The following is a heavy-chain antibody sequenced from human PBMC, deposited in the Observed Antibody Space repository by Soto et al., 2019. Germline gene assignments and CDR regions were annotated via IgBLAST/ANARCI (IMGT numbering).Heavy chain of an antibody. CDR1: GFTFSTYN. J-gene: IGHJ4*02. Sequence: EVQLVESGGGLVQPGGSLRLSCAASGFTFSTYNMNWVRQAPGKGLEWVSYISSRGSTIYYAESVKGRFTISRDNAKNTLYLQRNSLRGEDTAVYYSATVAENFDYWGQGTLVTVSS. CDR2: ISSRGSTI. V-gene: IGHV3-48*01. CDR3: ATVAENFDY.